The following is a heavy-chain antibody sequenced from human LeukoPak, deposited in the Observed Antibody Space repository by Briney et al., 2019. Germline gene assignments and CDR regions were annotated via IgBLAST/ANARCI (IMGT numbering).Heavy chain of an antibody. D-gene: IGHD3-10*01. J-gene: IGHJ5*02. CDR3: ARRFTRSTYYYGSGRGNWFDP. Sequence: PSETLSLTCSVSGGSISSYYWSWIRQPPGKGLEWIGEINHSGSTNYNPSLKSRVTMSVDTSKNQFSLKLSSVTAADTAVYYCARRFTRSTYYYGSGRGNWFDPWGQGTLVTVSS. CDR1: GGSISSYY. V-gene: IGHV4-34*01. CDR2: INHSGST.